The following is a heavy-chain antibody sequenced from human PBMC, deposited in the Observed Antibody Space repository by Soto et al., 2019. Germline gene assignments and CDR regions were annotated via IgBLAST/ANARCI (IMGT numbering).Heavy chain of an antibody. CDR1: GYTFTSYG. Sequence: ASVKVSCKASGYTFTSYGISWVRQAPGQGLEWMGWISAYNGNTNYAQKLQGRVTMTTDTSTSTAYMELRSLRSDDTAVYYCARGSMEGDDYGKVLFDPWGQGTLVTVSS. D-gene: IGHD4-17*01. CDR2: ISAYNGNT. CDR3: ARGSMEGDDYGKVLFDP. J-gene: IGHJ5*02. V-gene: IGHV1-18*01.